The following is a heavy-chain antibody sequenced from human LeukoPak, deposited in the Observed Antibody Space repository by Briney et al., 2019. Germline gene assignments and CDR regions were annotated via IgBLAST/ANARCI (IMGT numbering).Heavy chain of an antibody. CDR1: GFTFSDYY. Sequence: GGSLRLSRAASGFTFSDYYMSWIRQAPGKGLEWVSYISSSGSTIYYADSVKGRFTISRDNAKNSLYLQMNSLRAEDTAVYYCARSYYYDSSGYYQNWGQGTLVTVSS. V-gene: IGHV3-11*01. CDR3: ARSYYYDSSGYYQN. CDR2: ISSSGSTI. D-gene: IGHD3-22*01. J-gene: IGHJ4*02.